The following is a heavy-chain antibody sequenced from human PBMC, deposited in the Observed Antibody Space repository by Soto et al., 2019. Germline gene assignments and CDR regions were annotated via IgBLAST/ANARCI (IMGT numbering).Heavy chain of an antibody. D-gene: IGHD2-2*01. V-gene: IGHV3-33*01. Sequence: QVQLVESGGGVVQPGRSLRLSCAASGFTFSSYGMHWVRQAPGKGLEWVEVLWYDGSNKYYADSVKGRFTISRDNSKNTLFRQMNSLRAEDTAVYYCAGDRGSTSFDYWGQGTLVTFSS. CDR1: GFTFSSYG. J-gene: IGHJ4*02. CDR2: LWYDGSNK. CDR3: AGDRGSTSFDY.